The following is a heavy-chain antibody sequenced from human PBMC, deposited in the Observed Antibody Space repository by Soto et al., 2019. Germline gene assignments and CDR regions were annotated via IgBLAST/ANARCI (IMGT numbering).Heavy chain of an antibody. V-gene: IGHV1-8*01. CDR2: MNPNSGNT. CDR1: GYTFTSYD. D-gene: IGHD3-10*01. J-gene: IGHJ6*03. Sequence: ASVKVSCKASGYTFTSYDINWVRQATGQGLEWMGWMNPNSGNTGYAQKFQGRVTMTRNTSISTAYMELSSLSSEDTAVYYCARLRITMVRGVIIPYYYMDVWGKGTTVTVSS. CDR3: ARLRITMVRGVIIPYYYMDV.